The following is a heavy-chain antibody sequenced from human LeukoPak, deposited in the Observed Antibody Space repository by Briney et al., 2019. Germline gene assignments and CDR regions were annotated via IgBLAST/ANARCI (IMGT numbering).Heavy chain of an antibody. CDR2: IDNDGTDT. J-gene: IGHJ6*03. Sequence: GGSLRLSCAASGFSLSRYWTHWVRQAPGTGLVWVSYIDNDGTDTNYADSVRGRFTVSRDSAKNTLYLQMNGLRAEDTAVYYCTRGGFDHNMDVWGKGTTVT. CDR3: TRGGFDHNMDV. D-gene: IGHD3-9*01. CDR1: GFSLSRYW. V-gene: IGHV3-74*01.